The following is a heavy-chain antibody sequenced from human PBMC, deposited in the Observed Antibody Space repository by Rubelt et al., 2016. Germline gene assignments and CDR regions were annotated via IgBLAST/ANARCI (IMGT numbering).Heavy chain of an antibody. CDR1: GGTFSSYA. D-gene: IGHD6-13*01. CDR2: IIPIFGTA. V-gene: IGHV1-69*01. Sequence: QVQLVQSGAEVKKPGSSVKVSCKASGGTFSSYAISWVRQAPGQGLEWTGGIIPIFGTANYGRKFQGRVTITADESTSTAYVELRSLRSDDTAVYYCARDEPYSSSWYDYWGQGTLVTVSS. CDR3: ARDEPYSSSWYDY. J-gene: IGHJ4*02.